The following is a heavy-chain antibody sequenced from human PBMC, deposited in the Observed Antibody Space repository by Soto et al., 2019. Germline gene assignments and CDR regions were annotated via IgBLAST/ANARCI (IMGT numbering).Heavy chain of an antibody. CDR1: GGTFSSYS. D-gene: IGHD1-26*01. CDR3: ARDGGRHSGGIDY. CDR2: IIPIFGTA. J-gene: IGHJ4*02. Sequence: QVQLVQSGAEVKKPGSSVKVSCKASGGTFSSYSINWVRQAPGQGLEWMGEIIPIFGTANYAQKFQGRGTITADDSPSTAYMELSSLRSEDTAVYYCARDGGRHSGGIDYWGQGTLVTVSS. V-gene: IGHV1-69*01.